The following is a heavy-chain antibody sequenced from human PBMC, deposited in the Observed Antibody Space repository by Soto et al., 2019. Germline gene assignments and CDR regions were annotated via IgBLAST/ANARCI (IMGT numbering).Heavy chain of an antibody. CDR3: GREWGDCSGGSCYDYFDY. CDR1: GYTFTSYA. J-gene: IGHJ4*02. V-gene: IGHV1-3*01. Sequence: ASVKVSCKASGYTFTSYAMHWVRQAPGQRLEWMGWINAGNGNTKYSQKFQGRVTITRDTSASTAYMELSSLRSEDTAVYYCGREWGDCSGGSCYDYFDYWGQGTLVTVSS. D-gene: IGHD2-15*01. CDR2: INAGNGNT.